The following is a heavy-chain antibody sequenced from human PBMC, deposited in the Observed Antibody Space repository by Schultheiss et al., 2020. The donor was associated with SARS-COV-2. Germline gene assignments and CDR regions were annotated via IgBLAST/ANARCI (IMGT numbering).Heavy chain of an antibody. J-gene: IGHJ4*02. CDR3: ARAPLLGYCSGGSCYRD. V-gene: IGHV3-74*01. D-gene: IGHD2-15*01. CDR2: INSDGSST. CDR1: GFTFDDYA. Sequence: GGSLRLSCAASGFTFDDYAMHWVRQAPGKGLEWVSRINSDGSSTSYADSVKGRFTISRDNAKNTLYLQMNSLRAEDTAVYYCARAPLLGYCSGGSCYRDWGQGTLVTVSS.